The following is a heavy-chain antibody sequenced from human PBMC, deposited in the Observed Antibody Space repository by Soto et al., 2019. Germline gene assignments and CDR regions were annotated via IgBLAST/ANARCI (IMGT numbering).Heavy chain of an antibody. V-gene: IGHV4-30-4*01. D-gene: IGHD2-2*01. Sequence: QVQLQESGPGLVKPSQTLSLTCTVSGGSISSGDYYWSWIRQPPGKGLEWIGDIYYSGNTYYNPSLKSRITMSVDTSKNQFSLTLSSVTAADTAVYYCAREDCRSTSCSYSTGSYYFDYWGQGTLVTLSS. CDR2: IYYSGNT. CDR1: GGSISSGDYY. J-gene: IGHJ4*02. CDR3: AREDCRSTSCSYSTGSYYFDY.